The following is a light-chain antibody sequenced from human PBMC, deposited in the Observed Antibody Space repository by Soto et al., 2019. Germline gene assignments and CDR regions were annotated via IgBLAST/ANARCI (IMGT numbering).Light chain of an antibody. CDR2: GVS. CDR3: QQYGTSPGMYT. V-gene: IGKV3-20*01. J-gene: IGKJ2*01. CDR1: QSVSNSY. Sequence: EIVLTQSPGTLSLSPGERATLSCRASQSVSNSYLAWYQQKPGQAPRLLIFGVSSRATGIPDRFSGIGSGTDFTLTISRREYEDFAVYYCQQYGTSPGMYTFGQGTKLEIK.